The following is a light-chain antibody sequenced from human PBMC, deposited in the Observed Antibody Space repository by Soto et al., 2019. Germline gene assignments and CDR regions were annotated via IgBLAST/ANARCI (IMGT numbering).Light chain of an antibody. V-gene: IGKV3-11*01. CDR2: DAF. CDR3: QQRSKWPLT. CDR1: QSISSS. J-gene: IGKJ3*01. Sequence: EIVLTQSPATLSLSPGERATLSCRASQSISSSLVWYQQKPGQAPRLLIFDAFNRAPGIPARFSGSGSGTDFTLTISSLEPEDFAVYYCQQRSKWPLTVGPGTKVEIK.